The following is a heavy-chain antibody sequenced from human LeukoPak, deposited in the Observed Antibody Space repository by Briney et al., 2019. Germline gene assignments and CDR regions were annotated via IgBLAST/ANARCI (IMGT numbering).Heavy chain of an antibody. CDR1: GGSISSYY. CDR3: ARATMGSGEGWHYYMDV. J-gene: IGHJ6*03. Sequence: PSETLSLTCTVSGGSISSYYWSWIRQPAGKGLEWIGRIYTTGSTNYNPSLKSRVTISLDTSKNQFSLKLSSVTAADTAVYYCARATMGSGEGWHYYMDVWGKGTTVTISS. V-gene: IGHV4-4*07. CDR2: IYTTGST. D-gene: IGHD4/OR15-4a*01.